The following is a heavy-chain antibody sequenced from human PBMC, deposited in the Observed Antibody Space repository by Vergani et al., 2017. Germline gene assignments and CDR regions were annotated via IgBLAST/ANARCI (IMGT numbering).Heavy chain of an antibody. CDR3: AKDLSSSYYYYGMDV. J-gene: IGHJ6*02. CDR1: GFTFSSYG. V-gene: IGHV3-30*18. Sequence: QVQLVESGGGVVQPGRSLRLSCAASGFTFSSYGMHWVRQAPGKGLEWVAVISYDGSKKYYADSVKGRFTISRDNSKNTLYLQMNSLRAEDTAVYYCAKDLSSSYYYYGMDVWGQGTTVTVSS. CDR2: ISYDGSKK. D-gene: IGHD6-6*01.